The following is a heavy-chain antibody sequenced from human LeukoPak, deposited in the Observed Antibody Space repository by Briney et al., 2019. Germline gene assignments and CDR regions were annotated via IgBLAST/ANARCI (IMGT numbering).Heavy chain of an antibody. CDR1: GFTFSSYW. J-gene: IGHJ4*02. CDR3: AKRLGYYDSSEGYFDY. Sequence: GGSLRLSCAASGFTFSSYWMSWVRQAPGKGLEWVANIKQDGSEKYYVDSVKGRFTISRDISKNTLYLQMNSLRAEDTAVYYCAKRLGYYDSSEGYFDYWGQGTLVTVSS. V-gene: IGHV3-7*01. D-gene: IGHD3-22*01. CDR2: IKQDGSEK.